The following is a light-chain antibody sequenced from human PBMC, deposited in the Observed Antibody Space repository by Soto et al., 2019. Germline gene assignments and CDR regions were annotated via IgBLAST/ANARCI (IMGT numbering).Light chain of an antibody. CDR2: GAS. CDR3: QQANSFPYT. V-gene: IGKV1-12*01. J-gene: IGKJ2*01. Sequence: DIQMTQSPSSVPASVGDRVTITCRASQHISSWLAWYQQKPGRAPKLLIFGASRLQTGVPSRFSGSGSGTDFNLTISSLQPEDFATYYCQQANSFPYTFGQGTKVDIK. CDR1: QHISSW.